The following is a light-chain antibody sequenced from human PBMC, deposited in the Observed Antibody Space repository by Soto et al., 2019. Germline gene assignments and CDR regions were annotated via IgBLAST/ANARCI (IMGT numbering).Light chain of an antibody. CDR1: QSLLHSNGYNY. Sequence: DIVMTQSPLSLPVTPGEPASISCRSSQSLLHSNGYNYLDWYLQKPGQSPQLQIYLGSTRASGVPDRFSGSGSGTDFTLKISRVEAEDVGVYYCMQALQAPMAFGGGTKVEIK. J-gene: IGKJ4*01. CDR3: MQALQAPMA. V-gene: IGKV2-28*01. CDR2: LGS.